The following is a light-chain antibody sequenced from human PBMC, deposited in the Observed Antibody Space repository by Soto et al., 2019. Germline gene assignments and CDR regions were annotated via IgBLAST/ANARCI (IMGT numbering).Light chain of an antibody. V-gene: IGKV4-1*01. CDR1: QSVLYSSNNKNY. CDR3: QHYYSTPLT. CDR2: WAS. J-gene: IGKJ4*01. Sequence: DIVMTQSPDSLAVSLGERATINCKSSQSVLYSSNNKNYLAWYQQKPGQPPKLLINWASTRESGDPDRFSGSGSGTDFTLTISSLQAEDVAVYYCQHYYSTPLTFGGGTKVEI.